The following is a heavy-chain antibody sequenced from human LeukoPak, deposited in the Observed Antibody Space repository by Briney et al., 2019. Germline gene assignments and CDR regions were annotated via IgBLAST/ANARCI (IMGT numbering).Heavy chain of an antibody. Sequence: GGSLRLSCAASGFTFSSCSMNWVRKAPGRGLEWGSYISSSSTIYYADSVRGRFTFSRDNAQNSLYLQMNRLRPEDTAVYYCAGYGDYGGFDYWGQGTLVTVS. CDR1: GFTFSSCS. CDR3: AGYGDYGGFDY. J-gene: IGHJ4*02. V-gene: IGHV3-48*04. CDR2: ISSSSTI. D-gene: IGHD4-17*01.